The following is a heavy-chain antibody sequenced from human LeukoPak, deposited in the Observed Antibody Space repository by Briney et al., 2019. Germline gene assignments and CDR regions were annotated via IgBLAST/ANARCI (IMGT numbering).Heavy chain of an antibody. Sequence: GESLKISCKGSGYSFKNYWIGWVRQMPGKGLEWMGIVYPGDSDKRYSPSFQGQVTISADKSISTAYLQWSSLKASDTAMYYCARHGPYSGSYQEAFDIWGQGTMVTVSS. CDR2: VYPGDSDK. CDR3: ARHGPYSGSYQEAFDI. J-gene: IGHJ3*02. CDR1: GYSFKNYW. D-gene: IGHD1-26*01. V-gene: IGHV5-51*01.